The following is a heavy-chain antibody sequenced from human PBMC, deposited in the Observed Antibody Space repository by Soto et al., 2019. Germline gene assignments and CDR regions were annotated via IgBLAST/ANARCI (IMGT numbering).Heavy chain of an antibody. CDR2: ISAYNGNT. D-gene: IGHD3-3*01. V-gene: IGHV1-18*01. CDR3: ARGRWSGYYKRYYYYYMDV. Sequence: ASVKVSCKASGYTFTSYGISWVRQAPGQGLEWMGWISAYNGNTNYAQKLQGRDTMTTDTSTSTTYMELRSLRSDDTDVNYCARGRWSGYYKRYYYYYMDVWGKGTTVTVSS. J-gene: IGHJ6*03. CDR1: GYTFTSYG.